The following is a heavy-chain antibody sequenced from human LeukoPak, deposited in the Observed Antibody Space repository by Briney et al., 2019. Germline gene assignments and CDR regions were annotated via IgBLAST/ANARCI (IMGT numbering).Heavy chain of an antibody. Sequence: GGSLRLSCAASGFTFSSYAMHWVRQAPGKGLEWVAVISYDGSNKYYADSVKGRFTISRDNSKNTLYLQMNSLRAEDTAVYYCAGELCSSTSCYGHYYGMDVWGQGTTVTVSS. J-gene: IGHJ6*02. CDR2: ISYDGSNK. CDR1: GFTFSSYA. V-gene: IGHV3-30-3*01. D-gene: IGHD2-2*01. CDR3: AGELCSSTSCYGHYYGMDV.